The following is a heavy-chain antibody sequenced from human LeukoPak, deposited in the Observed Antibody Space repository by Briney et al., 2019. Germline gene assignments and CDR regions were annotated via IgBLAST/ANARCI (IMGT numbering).Heavy chain of an antibody. J-gene: IGHJ5*02. CDR1: GGSFSSGFYF. CDR3: ARRPGYTWDVGNWFDP. Sequence: PSETLSLTCTVAGGSFSSGFYFWAWIRQPPGMGQEWVGSMHHRGLTYYNPFLESRVHMSIDTFKNQFSLKLTSVIAADTAVYYCARRPGYTWDVGNWFDPWGQGTLVTVSS. V-gene: IGHV4-39*01. CDR2: MHHRGLT. D-gene: IGHD5-24*01.